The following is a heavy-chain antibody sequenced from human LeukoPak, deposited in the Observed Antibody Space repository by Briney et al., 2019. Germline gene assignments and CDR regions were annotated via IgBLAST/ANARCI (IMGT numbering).Heavy chain of an antibody. Sequence: GESLKISCKGSGYPFTTYWTGWVRQMPGKGLEWMGIIYPGDSDTRYRPSFQGQVTISADKSISTAYLQWNSLKASDTAVYYCARLAVAGLDYWGQGTLVTVSS. J-gene: IGHJ4*02. V-gene: IGHV5-51*01. CDR1: GYPFTTYW. D-gene: IGHD6-19*01. CDR3: ARLAVAGLDY. CDR2: IYPGDSDT.